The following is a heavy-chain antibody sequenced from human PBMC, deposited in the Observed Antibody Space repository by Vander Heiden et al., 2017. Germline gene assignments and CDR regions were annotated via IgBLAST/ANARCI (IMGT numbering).Heavy chain of an antibody. D-gene: IGHD3-10*01. V-gene: IGHV3-15*01. CDR1: GFTFSNAW. CDR2: IKSDTDGGTT. CDR3: ATGTKVRGLFDY. J-gene: IGHJ4*02. Sequence: EVQLVESGGGLVNPGGSLRLACAASGFTFSNAWMSWVRQSPGKGLEWVGRIKSDTDGGTTDYTAPVKGRFTISRDDSRNTVYLQMNSLKTEDTAVYFCATGTKVRGLFDYWGQGTLVTVSS.